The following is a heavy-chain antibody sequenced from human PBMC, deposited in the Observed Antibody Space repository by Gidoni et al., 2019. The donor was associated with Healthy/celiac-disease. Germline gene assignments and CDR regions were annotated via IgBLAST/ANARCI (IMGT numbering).Heavy chain of an antibody. J-gene: IGHJ4*02. CDR1: GGSISSYY. CDR3: ASFHFLEWFRY. CDR2: IYYSGST. D-gene: IGHD3-3*01. Sequence: QVQLQESGPGLVTPSETLSLTCTVSGGSISSYYWSWIRQPPGKGLEWIGYIYYSGSTNYNPSLKSRVTISVDTSKNQFSLKLSSVTAADTAVYYCASFHFLEWFRYWGQGTLVTVSS. V-gene: IGHV4-59*01.